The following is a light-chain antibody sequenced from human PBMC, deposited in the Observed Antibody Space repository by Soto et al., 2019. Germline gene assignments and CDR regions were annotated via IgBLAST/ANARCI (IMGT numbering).Light chain of an antibody. Sequence: NFMLTQPHSVSESPGKTVTISCTRSSGSIASNYVQWYQQRPGSSPSIVIYEDDQRPSGVPDRFSGSIDSSSSSASLTISGLKTDDEADYYCQSYDSDTVIFGGGTKLTVL. CDR1: SGSIASNY. J-gene: IGLJ2*01. CDR3: QSYDSDTVI. V-gene: IGLV6-57*01. CDR2: EDD.